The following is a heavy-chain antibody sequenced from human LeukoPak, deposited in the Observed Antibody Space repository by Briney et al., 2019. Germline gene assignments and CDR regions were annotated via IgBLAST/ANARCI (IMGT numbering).Heavy chain of an antibody. J-gene: IGHJ4*02. Sequence: SETLSLTCPVYVGSLSGYYWSWIRQPPGKGLEWIGEINHSGSTNYNPPLKSRVTISVDTSKNQFSLKLSSVTAADTAVYYCARGGVDIVATIYFDYWGQGTLVTVSS. CDR2: INHSGST. CDR3: ARGGVDIVATIYFDY. D-gene: IGHD5-12*01. V-gene: IGHV4-34*01. CDR1: VGSLSGYY.